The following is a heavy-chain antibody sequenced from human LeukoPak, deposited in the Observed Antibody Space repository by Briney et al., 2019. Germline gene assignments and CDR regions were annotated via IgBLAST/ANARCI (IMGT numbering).Heavy chain of an antibody. D-gene: IGHD3-10*01. CDR3: ARFGGGAFDP. CDR1: GGSISSYY. Sequence: TSETLSLTCTVSGGSISSYYWSWIRQPPGKGLEWIGYIYYSGSTNYNPSLKSRVTISVDTSKNQFSLKLSSVTAADPAVYYCARFGGGAFDPWGQGTLVTVSS. CDR2: IYYSGST. J-gene: IGHJ5*02. V-gene: IGHV4-59*01.